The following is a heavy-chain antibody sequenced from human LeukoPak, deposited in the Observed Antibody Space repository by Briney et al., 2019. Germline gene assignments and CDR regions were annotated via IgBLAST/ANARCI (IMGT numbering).Heavy chain of an antibody. V-gene: IGHV3-23*01. J-gene: IGHJ4*02. D-gene: IGHD2-2*01. CDR1: GFTFSSYG. CDR2: ISGSGANT. Sequence: GGSLRLSCAASGFTFSSYGMSWVRQAPGKGLEWISGISGSGANTYYADSVKGRFTISRDNSKNMLYLQMNSLRAEDTAVYYCAGYCSTTSCRDDYWGQGTLVTVSS. CDR3: AGYCSTTSCRDDY.